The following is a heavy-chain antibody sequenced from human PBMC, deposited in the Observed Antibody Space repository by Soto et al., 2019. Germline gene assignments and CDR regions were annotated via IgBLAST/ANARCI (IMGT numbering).Heavy chain of an antibody. D-gene: IGHD2-21*02. Sequence: GGSLRLSCAASGSTFSSYGMHWVRRAPGKGLDWVAVIWYDATNKYYADSVKGRFTISRDNSKNTLFLQMNSLRAEDTTVFYSAAELPNADCCFDCWGKGRLFTVCS. V-gene: IGHV3-33*01. J-gene: IGHJ4*02. CDR3: AAELPNADCCFDC. CDR1: GSTFSSYG. CDR2: IWYDATNK.